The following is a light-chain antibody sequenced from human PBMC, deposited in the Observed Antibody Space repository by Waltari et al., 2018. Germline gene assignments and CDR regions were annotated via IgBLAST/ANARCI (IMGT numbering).Light chain of an antibody. CDR2: DVN. CDR3: CSYAGNYTWL. V-gene: IGLV2-11*01. J-gene: IGLJ3*02. CDR1: SSDVGNYNY. Sequence: QSALTQPRSVSGSPGQSVTISCTGTSSDVGNYNYVSWYQQHPGKAPKLMIYDVNKRPSVVPDRFSGSKSGNTASLTISGLQAEDEADYYCCSYAGNYTWLFGGGTKLTVL.